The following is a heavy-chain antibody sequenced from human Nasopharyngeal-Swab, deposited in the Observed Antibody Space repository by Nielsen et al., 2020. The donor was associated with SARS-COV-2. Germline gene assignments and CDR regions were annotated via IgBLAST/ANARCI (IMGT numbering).Heavy chain of an antibody. Sequence: GESLKISCAASGFSFSSYAMTWVRQAPGKGLEWVSTISHGGGSTYYGDSVKGRFSTSRDSSKNTLYLQMDSLRGEDTAVYYCARDAPAHYGAFYWGRGTLVTVSS. D-gene: IGHD4-17*01. CDR2: ISHGGGST. CDR1: GFSFSSYA. J-gene: IGHJ4*02. CDR3: ARDAPAHYGAFY. V-gene: IGHV3-23*01.